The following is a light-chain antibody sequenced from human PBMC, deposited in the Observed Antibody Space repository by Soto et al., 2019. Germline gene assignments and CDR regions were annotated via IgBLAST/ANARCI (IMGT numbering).Light chain of an antibody. J-gene: IGKJ4*01. CDR3: NQYDSLQLT. CDR2: DAS. CDR1: QSVASNY. V-gene: IGKV3-20*01. Sequence: EIVLTQSPGTLSLSPGARATLSCRASQSVASNYLGWYQQKPGQATRVLIFDASIRATGIKDRFSASGSGSDFTLTISRMEPDDFAVYYCNQYDSLQLTFGGGTKVDIK.